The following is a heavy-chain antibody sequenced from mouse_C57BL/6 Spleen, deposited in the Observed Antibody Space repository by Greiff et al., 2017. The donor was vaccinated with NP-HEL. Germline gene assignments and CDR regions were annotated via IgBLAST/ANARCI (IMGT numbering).Heavy chain of an antibody. CDR1: GFTFSDYY. CDR3: ARVDGNYEGNFAMDY. D-gene: IGHD2-1*01. V-gene: IGHV5-16*01. Sequence: EVMLVESEGGLVQPGSSMKLSCTASGFTFSDYYMAWVRQVPEKGLEWVANINYDGSSTYYLDSLKSRFIISRDNAKNILYLQMSSLKSEDTATYYCARVDGNYEGNFAMDYWGQGTSVTVSS. CDR2: INYDGSST. J-gene: IGHJ4*01.